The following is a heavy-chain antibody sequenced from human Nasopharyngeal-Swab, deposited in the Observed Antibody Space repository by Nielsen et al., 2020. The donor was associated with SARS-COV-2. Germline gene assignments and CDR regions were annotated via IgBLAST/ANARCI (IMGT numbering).Heavy chain of an antibody. CDR1: GGSISNSY. CDR2: IYYSGST. J-gene: IGHJ4*02. CDR3: ARAGKPKPRLPILYSGSYHDKKYSFDYFDD. V-gene: IGHV4-59*01. D-gene: IGHD1-26*01. Sequence: GSLKLSCTVSGGSISNSYWSWIRQPPGKGLEWIGYIYYSGSTNYNPSLKGRVTISVDTSKNKFSLKLSSVTGADTAVHYCARAGKPKPRLPILYSGSYHDKKYSFDYFDDWGQGTLVTVSS.